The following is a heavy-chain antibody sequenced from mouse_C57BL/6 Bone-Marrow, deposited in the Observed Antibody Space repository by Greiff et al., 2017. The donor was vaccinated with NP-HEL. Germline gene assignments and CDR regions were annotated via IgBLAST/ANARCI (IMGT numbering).Heavy chain of an antibody. V-gene: IGHV5-12*01. CDR2: ISNGGGST. Sequence: EVMLVESGGGLVQPGGSLKLSCAASGFTFSDYYMYWVRQTPEKRLEWVAYISNGGGSTYYPDTVKGRFTISRENAKNTLYLQMSRLKSEDTAMYYCAREGYYAMDYWGQGTSVTVSS. J-gene: IGHJ4*01. CDR1: GFTFSDYY. CDR3: AREGYYAMDY.